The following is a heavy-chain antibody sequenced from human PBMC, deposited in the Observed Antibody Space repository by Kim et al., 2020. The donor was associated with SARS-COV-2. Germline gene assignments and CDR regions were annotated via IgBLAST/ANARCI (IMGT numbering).Heavy chain of an antibody. D-gene: IGHD6-25*01. Sequence: SETLSLTCTVSGGSISSSTYYWSWIRQPPGKGLEWIGSIHYSGSTYSNPSLKSRVTISVDTSKNQFSLNLNSVTAADTAVYYCARQAGGSGHNTLDP. V-gene: IGHV4-39*01. CDR1: GGSISSSTYY. J-gene: IGHJ5*02. CDR3: ARQAGGSGHNTLDP. CDR2: IHYSGST.